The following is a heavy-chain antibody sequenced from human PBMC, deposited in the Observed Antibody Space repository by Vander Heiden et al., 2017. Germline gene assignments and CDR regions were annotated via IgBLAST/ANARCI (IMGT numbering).Heavy chain of an antibody. D-gene: IGHD6-19*01. CDR1: GFTFSSYS. J-gene: IGHJ4*02. CDR3: ARGVGSGWSYFDY. CDR2: ISSSSSDK. V-gene: IGHV3-48*02. Sequence: EVQLVESGGGLVQPWGSLRLSCAASGFTFSSYSMNWVLQAPRKGWEWVSYISSSSSDKYDADAGQGRFNISRDNPKNSVYLEMSSMRDEDTAVYYCARGVGSGWSYFDYWGQGNLVTVSS.